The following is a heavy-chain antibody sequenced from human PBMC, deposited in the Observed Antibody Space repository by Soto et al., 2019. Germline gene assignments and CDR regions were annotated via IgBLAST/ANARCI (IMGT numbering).Heavy chain of an antibody. CDR2: IYSGGST. D-gene: IGHD2-15*01. CDR1: GFTVSSNY. J-gene: IGHJ4*02. Sequence: EVQLVESGGGLVQPGGSPRLSCAASGFTVSSNYMNWVRQAPGKGLEWVSVIYSGGSTSYADSVKGRFTISRDNSKNTLYLQMKSLRAEDTAVYYCARGGGYCSGGSCYYLGWWGQGTLVTVSS. CDR3: ARGGGYCSGGSCYYLGW. V-gene: IGHV3-66*01.